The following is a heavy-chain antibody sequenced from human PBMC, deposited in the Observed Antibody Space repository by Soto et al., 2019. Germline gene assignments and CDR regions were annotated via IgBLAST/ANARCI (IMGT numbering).Heavy chain of an antibody. CDR3: TSDRYPRFYHGSGSYPYY. V-gene: IGHV3-7*03. D-gene: IGHD3-10*01. J-gene: IGHJ4*02. Sequence: GGSLRLSCAASGFTFSTYSTSWVRQAPGKGLEWVANIKTDGSETHYVDSVKGRFTISRDNPKTSLFLQMNSLRVEDTAVYFCTSDRYPRFYHGSGSYPYYWGQGT. CDR2: IKTDGSET. CDR1: GFTFSTYS.